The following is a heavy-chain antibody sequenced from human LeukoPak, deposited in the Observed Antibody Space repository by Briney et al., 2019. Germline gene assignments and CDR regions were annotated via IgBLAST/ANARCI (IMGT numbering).Heavy chain of an antibody. CDR2: INEDGSER. D-gene: IGHD3-16*02. V-gene: IGHV3-7*02. J-gene: IGHJ4*02. Sequence: GGSLRLSCAASGFTLSSHWMSWARQAPGQGLEWVASINEDGSERYYVDSVKGRFTISRDNAKNSLYLQMNSLRAEDTAVYYCARASDYDYVWGSYRNADYWGQGTLVTVSS. CDR1: GFTLSSHW. CDR3: ARASDYDYVWGSYRNADY.